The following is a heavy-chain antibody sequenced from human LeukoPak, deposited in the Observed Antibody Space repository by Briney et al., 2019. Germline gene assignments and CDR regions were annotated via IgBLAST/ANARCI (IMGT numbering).Heavy chain of an antibody. CDR2: ITGSGGST. CDR1: GFTFSSYA. Sequence: GGSLRLSCAASGFTFSSYAMTWVRQAPGKGLEWVSGITGSGGSTYYAASVKGRFTISRDNSKNTLYLQMNSLRAEDTAVYYCAKESTKYMNPRWGQGTLVTVSS. D-gene: IGHD1-1*01. J-gene: IGHJ4*02. V-gene: IGHV3-23*01. CDR3: AKESTKYMNPR.